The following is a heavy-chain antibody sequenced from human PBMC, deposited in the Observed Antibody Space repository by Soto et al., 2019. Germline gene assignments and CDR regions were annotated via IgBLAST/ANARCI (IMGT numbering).Heavy chain of an antibody. CDR3: ASNPTTVTRGYFDS. Sequence: EVQLLESRGGLVQPGGSLRLSCAASGFTFSSYVMSWVRQAPGKGLEWVSAISGRGGSTYYADSVKGRFTIARDNSKNTLFLQMNSLRAEDTAVYYCASNPTTVTRGYFDSWGQGTLVTVSS. D-gene: IGHD4-17*01. CDR2: ISGRGGST. CDR1: GFTFSSYV. V-gene: IGHV3-23*01. J-gene: IGHJ4*02.